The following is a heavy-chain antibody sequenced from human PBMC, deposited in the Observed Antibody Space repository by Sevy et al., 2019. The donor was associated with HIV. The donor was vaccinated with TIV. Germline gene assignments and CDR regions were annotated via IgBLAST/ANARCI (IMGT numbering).Heavy chain of an antibody. Sequence: GGSLRLSCAASGLTLGYAWMNWVRQAPGKGLEWVGHIKSESDGGTTDFATPVKGRFIISRDDSKNTLYLQMNSLKTGDTALYYCTARNFDFWGRGTLVTVSS. CDR1: GLTLGYAW. CDR3: TARNFDF. J-gene: IGHJ4*02. V-gene: IGHV3-15*07. CDR2: IKSESDGGTT.